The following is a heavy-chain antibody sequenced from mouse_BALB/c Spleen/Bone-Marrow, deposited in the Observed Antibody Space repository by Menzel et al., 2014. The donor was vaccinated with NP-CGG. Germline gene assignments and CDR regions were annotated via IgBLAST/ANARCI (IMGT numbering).Heavy chain of an antibody. V-gene: IGHV1-14*01. CDR2: FNPYNDVT. D-gene: IGHD1-1*01. CDR3: ARKFYYFGSSPYWYFDV. J-gene: IGHJ1*01. CDR1: GYTFTSYV. Sequence: VQLKQSGPELVTPGASVKMSCKASGYTFTSYVMHWVKQKPGQGLEWIGYFNPYNDVTNYNEKFKGKATLTSDKSSSTAYMELSSLTSEDSAVYCCARKFYYFGSSPYWYFDVWGAGTTVTVSS.